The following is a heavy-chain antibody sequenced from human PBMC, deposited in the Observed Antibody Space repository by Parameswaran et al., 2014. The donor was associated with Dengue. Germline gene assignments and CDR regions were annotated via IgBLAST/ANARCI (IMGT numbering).Heavy chain of an antibody. J-gene: IGHJ6*02. CDR2: INPDNGGT. V-gene: IGHV1-2*02. Sequence: WVRQAPGQGLEWVGWINPDNGGTKYAPKFQGRVTLTLDTSISTAYMEMRRLRPDDTAVYYCARAAMDVWGQGTTVTVSS. CDR3: ARAAMDV.